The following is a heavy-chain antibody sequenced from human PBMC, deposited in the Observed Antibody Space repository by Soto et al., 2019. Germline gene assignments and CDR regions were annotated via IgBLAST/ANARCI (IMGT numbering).Heavy chain of an antibody. V-gene: IGHV3-53*01. J-gene: IGHJ4*02. CDR1: GFTVSSNY. D-gene: IGHD2-8*02. CDR3: ARGARLVPHLNY. Sequence: GGSLRLSCAASGFTVSSNYMSWVRQAPGKGLEWVSVIYSGGSTYYADSVKGRFTISRDNSKNTLYLQMNSLRAEDTAVYCCARGARLVPHLNYWGQGTLVTVSS. CDR2: IYSGGST.